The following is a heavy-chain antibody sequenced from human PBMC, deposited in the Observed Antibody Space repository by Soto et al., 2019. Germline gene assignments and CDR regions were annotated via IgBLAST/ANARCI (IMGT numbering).Heavy chain of an antibody. CDR1: GDSVSSNSAA. J-gene: IGHJ5*02. D-gene: IGHD6-13*01. V-gene: IGHV6-1*01. CDR2: TYYRSKWYN. CDR3: ARGRGQQLVPRGSDNWFDP. Sequence: PSQTLSLTCAISGDSVSSNSAAWNWIRQSPSRGLEWLGRTYYRSKWYNDYAVSVKSRITINPDTSKNQFSLQLNSVTPEDTAVYYCARGRGQQLVPRGSDNWFDPWGQGTLVTVSS.